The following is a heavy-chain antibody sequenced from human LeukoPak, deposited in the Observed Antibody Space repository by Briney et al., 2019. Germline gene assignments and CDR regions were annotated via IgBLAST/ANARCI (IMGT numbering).Heavy chain of an antibody. V-gene: IGHV3-30*18. CDR2: TSYDEVNK. J-gene: IGHJ4*02. CDR3: AKSHGYSYGFDY. D-gene: IGHD5-18*01. CDR1: GFTFKNYG. Sequence: GRSLRLSCAASGFTFKNYGMHWVRQAPGKGLEWVAVTSYDEVNKYYADSVKGRFTISKDNSMNTLYLQMNSLRAEDTAVYYCAKSHGYSYGFDYWGQGTLVTVSS.